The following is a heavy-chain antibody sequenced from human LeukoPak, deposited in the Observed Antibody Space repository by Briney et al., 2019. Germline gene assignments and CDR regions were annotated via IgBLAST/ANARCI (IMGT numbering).Heavy chain of an antibody. V-gene: IGHV1-69*05. CDR2: IIPIFGTA. Sequence: GASVKVSCKPSGGTFSSYAISWVRQAPGQGLEWMGGIIPIFGTANYAQKFQGRATITTDESTSTAYMELSSLRSEDTAVYYCASRFTYYYGSDRHYYYMDVWGKGTTVTVSS. J-gene: IGHJ6*03. D-gene: IGHD3-10*01. CDR1: GGTFSSYA. CDR3: ASRFTYYYGSDRHYYYMDV.